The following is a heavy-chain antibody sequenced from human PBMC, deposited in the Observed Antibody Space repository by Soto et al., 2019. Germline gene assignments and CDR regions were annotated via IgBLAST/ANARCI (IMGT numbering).Heavy chain of an antibody. CDR3: ARGMYGSGSYYIGAAFDM. CDR1: GFTVSYNY. J-gene: IGHJ3*02. D-gene: IGHD3-10*01. Sequence: GGSLRLSCAVSGFTVSYNYMNRVRQAPGKGLEWVSVIYRGGDTFYADSVKGRFTVSRDNSKNTLYLQMNSLRAEDTAVYYCARGMYGSGSYYIGAAFDMWGQGTMVTVSS. V-gene: IGHV3-53*01. CDR2: IYRGGDT.